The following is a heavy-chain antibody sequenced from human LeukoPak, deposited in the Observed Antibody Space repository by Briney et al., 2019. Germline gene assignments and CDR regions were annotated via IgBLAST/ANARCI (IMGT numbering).Heavy chain of an antibody. CDR2: IFRGGST. D-gene: IGHD3-3*01. CDR1: GYSISIAYY. CDR3: ARYDSRGSGSTQLEY. J-gene: IGHJ4*02. Sequence: PSETLSLTCAVSGYSISIAYYWGWIRQPPGKGLVWIGRIFRGGSTSYNPSLMSRLTMSMDTSKNQFSLQLTSVTAADTAVYYCARYDSRGSGSTQLEYWGQGILVTISS. V-gene: IGHV4-38-2*01.